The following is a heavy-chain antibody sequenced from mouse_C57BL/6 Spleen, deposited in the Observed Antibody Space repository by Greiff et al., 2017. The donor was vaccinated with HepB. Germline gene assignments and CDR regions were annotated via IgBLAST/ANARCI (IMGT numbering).Heavy chain of an antibody. Sequence: VKLVESGAELARPGASVKLSCKASGYTFTSYGISWVKQRTGQGLEWIGEIYPRSGNTYYNEKFKGKATLTADKSSSTAYMELRSLTSEDSAVYFCARGAQATPGFAYWGQGTLVTVSA. CDR1: GYTFTSYG. J-gene: IGHJ3*01. V-gene: IGHV1-81*01. CDR2: IYPRSGNT. D-gene: IGHD3-2*02. CDR3: ARGAQATPGFAY.